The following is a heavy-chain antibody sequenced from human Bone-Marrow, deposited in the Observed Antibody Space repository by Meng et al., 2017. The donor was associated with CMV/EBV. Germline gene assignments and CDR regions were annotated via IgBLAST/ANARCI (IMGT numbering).Heavy chain of an antibody. CDR1: GLTFSSYV. D-gene: IGHD1-14*01. V-gene: IGHV3-23*01. J-gene: IGHJ4*02. CDR2: ISGSGLNT. CDR3: AKHLTGTPVPGNFEH. Sequence: GEFPKISCAASGLTFSSYVMSWVRQAPGKGLEWVSGISGSGLNTYYADSVKGRFTISRDNSKNTLYLQMISLGAEDTATYYCAKHLTGTPVPGNFEHWGQGTLVTVSS.